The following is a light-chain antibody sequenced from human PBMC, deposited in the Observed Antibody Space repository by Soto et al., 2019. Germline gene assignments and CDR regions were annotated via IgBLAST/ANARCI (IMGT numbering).Light chain of an antibody. Sequence: EIVLTQSPGTLSLSPGESATLSCRASQGIGRYLAWFQQKPGQAPRLLIYDASTRATGIPARFSGSGSGTDFTLAISSLDPEYFAVYYCQQRSNWPLTFGPGTKVEIK. CDR3: QQRSNWPLT. V-gene: IGKV3-11*01. J-gene: IGKJ3*01. CDR2: DAS. CDR1: QGIGRY.